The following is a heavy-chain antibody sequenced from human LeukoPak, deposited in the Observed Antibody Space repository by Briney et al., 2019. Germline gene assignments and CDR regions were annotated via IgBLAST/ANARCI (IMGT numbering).Heavy chain of an antibody. Sequence: SVKVSCKASGGTFSSYAISWVRQAPGQGLEWMGRIIPILGIANYAQKFQGRVTITADKSTSTAYMELSSLRSEDTAVYYCATLVATNAPFDYWGQGTTVTVSS. D-gene: IGHD5-12*01. J-gene: IGHJ4*03. CDR3: ATLVATNAPFDY. V-gene: IGHV1-69*04. CDR2: IIPILGIA. CDR1: GGTFSSYA.